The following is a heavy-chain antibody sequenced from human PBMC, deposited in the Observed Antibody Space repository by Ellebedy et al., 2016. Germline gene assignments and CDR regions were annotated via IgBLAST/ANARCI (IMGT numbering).Heavy chain of an antibody. CDR3: AKEGTYLESGS. CDR1: GFTFSSYA. J-gene: IGHJ5*02. V-gene: IGHV3-30*04. Sequence: LSLTCAASGFTFSSYAMHWVRQAPGKGLEWVAVISYDGSNKYYADSVKGRFTISRDNSKNTLYLQLNSLRAEDTAVYHCAKEGTYLESGSWGQGSLVIVST. D-gene: IGHD5-12*01. CDR2: ISYDGSNK.